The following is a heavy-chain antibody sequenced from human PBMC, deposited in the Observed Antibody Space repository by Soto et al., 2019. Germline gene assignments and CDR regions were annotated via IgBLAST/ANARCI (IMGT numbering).Heavy chain of an antibody. V-gene: IGHV4-59*01. D-gene: IGHD1-26*01. CDR3: ARGYSGSYYGFCPDAFDI. CDR1: GGSISSYY. CDR2: IYYSGST. J-gene: IGHJ3*02. Sequence: TLSLTCTVSGGSISSYYWSWIRQPPGKGLEWIGYIYYSGSTNYNPSLKSRVTISVDTSKNQFSLKLSSVTAADTAVYYCARGYSGSYYGFCPDAFDIWGQGTMVTVSS.